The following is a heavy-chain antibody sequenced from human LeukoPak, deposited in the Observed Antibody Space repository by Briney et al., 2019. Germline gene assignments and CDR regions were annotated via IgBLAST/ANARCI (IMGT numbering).Heavy chain of an antibody. Sequence: TSETLSLTCTVSGGSISSGGYYWTWIRQAPGKGLEWVSVIYSGGSTYYADSVKGRFTISRDNSKNTLYLQMNSLRAEDTAVYYCARDRTDDYGDYVNAFDIWGQGTMVTVSS. J-gene: IGHJ3*02. CDR2: IYSGGST. D-gene: IGHD4-17*01. CDR3: ARDRTDDYGDYVNAFDI. V-gene: IGHV3-53*01. CDR1: GGSISSGGYY.